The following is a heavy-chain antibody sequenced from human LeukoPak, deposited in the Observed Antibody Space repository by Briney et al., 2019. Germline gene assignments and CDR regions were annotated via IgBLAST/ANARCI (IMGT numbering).Heavy chain of an antibody. D-gene: IGHD3-10*01. CDR1: GFTFSNYW. CDR2: IRRDGSET. CDR3: ARLTKNDSGSFRFGKKKRGYMDV. V-gene: IGHV3-7*01. J-gene: IGHJ6*03. Sequence: GGSLRLSCAASGFTFSNYWMTWVRRAPGKGLEWVANIRRDGSETHYVDSVMGRFTISRDNAKNSLYLQMNSLRAEDTAVYYCARLTKNDSGSFRFGKKKRGYMDVWGKGTTVTISS.